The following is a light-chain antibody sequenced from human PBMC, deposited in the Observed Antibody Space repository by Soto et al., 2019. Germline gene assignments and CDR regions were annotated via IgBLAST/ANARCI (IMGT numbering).Light chain of an antibody. CDR1: QSVSSN. Sequence: EIVMTQSPATLSVSPGERATLSCRASQSVSSNLAWYQQQPGQAPRLLIYVASTRATGIPARFSGSGSGTDFTLTISSLEPEDFAVYYCQQRSNWPPLTFGPGTKVDI. J-gene: IGKJ3*01. V-gene: IGKV3-11*01. CDR2: VAS. CDR3: QQRSNWPPLT.